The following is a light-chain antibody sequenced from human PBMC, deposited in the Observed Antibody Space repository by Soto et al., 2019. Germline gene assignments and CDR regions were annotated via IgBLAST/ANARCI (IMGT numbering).Light chain of an antibody. CDR1: QTVSSSY. CDR3: QQYGSSIT. J-gene: IGKJ4*01. V-gene: IGKV3-20*01. Sequence: EIVLTQSPGTLSLSPPQPPPPPPTASQTVSSSYLAWYQRKPGQAPRLLIYHASSRATGIPDRFSGSGSWTDFTLTISRLEPEDFAVYYCQQYGSSITFGGGTKVDIK. CDR2: HAS.